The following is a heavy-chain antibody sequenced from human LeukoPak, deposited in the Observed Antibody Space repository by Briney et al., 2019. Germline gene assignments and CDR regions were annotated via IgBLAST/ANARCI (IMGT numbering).Heavy chain of an antibody. CDR2: INPNSGGT. J-gene: IGHJ3*02. D-gene: IGHD6-6*01. V-gene: IGHV1-2*02. CDR1: GYTFTGYY. Sequence: ASVKVSCKASGYTFTGYYMHWVRQAPGQGLEWMGWINPNSGGTNYARKFQGRVTMTRDTSISTAYMELSRLRSDDTAVYYCARGSSSGSPGTAFDIWGQGTMVTASS. CDR3: ARGSSSGSPGTAFDI.